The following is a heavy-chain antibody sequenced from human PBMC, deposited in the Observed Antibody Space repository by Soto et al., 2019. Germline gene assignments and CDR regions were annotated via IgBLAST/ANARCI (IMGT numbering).Heavy chain of an antibody. CDR1: GYTFTEHV. CDR2: VSPENRNA. D-gene: IGHD4-17*01. CDR3: EVTTGY. J-gene: IGHJ4*02. V-gene: IGHV1-8*01. Sequence: ASVKVSCKTSGYTFTEHVINWVRQAPGQGLEYMGWVSPENRNAGYAPQFRGRVSMTADTSINTVYLELTTLTYEDTAVYYCEVTTGYWGQGTMVTVSS.